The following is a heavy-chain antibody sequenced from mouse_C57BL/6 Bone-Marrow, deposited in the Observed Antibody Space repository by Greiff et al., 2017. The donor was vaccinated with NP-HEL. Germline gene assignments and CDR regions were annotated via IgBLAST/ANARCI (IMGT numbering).Heavy chain of an antibody. V-gene: IGHV5-2*03. CDR3: ARGGKKLGLFAY. CDR2: INSDGGST. J-gene: IGHJ3*01. CDR1: EYEFPSHD. Sequence: EVMLVESGGGLVQPGESLKLSCESNEYEFPSHDMSWVRKTPEKRLELVAAINSDGGSTYYPDTMERRFIISRDNTKKTLYLQMSRLRSEDTALYYCARGGKKLGLFAYWGQGTLVTVSA. D-gene: IGHD4-1*01.